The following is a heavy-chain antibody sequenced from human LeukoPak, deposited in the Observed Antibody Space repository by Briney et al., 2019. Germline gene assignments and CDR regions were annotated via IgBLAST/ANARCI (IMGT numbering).Heavy chain of an antibody. D-gene: IGHD2-2*01. J-gene: IGHJ4*02. CDR1: GGSISSYY. CDR2: INHSGST. V-gene: IGHV4-34*01. Sequence: SETLSLTCTVSGGSISSYYWSWIRQPPGKGLEWIGEINHSGSTNYNPSLKSRVTISVDTSKNQFSLKLSSVTAADTAVYYCASHAPKYCSSTSCPGMYYFDYWGQGTLVTVSS. CDR3: ASHAPKYCSSTSCPGMYYFDY.